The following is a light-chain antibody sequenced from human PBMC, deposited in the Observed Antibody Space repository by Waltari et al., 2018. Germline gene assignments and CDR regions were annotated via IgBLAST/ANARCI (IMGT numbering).Light chain of an antibody. CDR1: QRVSSS. CDR2: DAS. Sequence: EIVLTQSPATLSLSPGERATLSCRASQRVSSSLACYQQNPGQAPRLLIYDASNRATGIPAMFSGSGSGTDFTLTISSLEPEDFAVYYCQQRSNWPRLTFGGGTKVEIK. J-gene: IGKJ4*01. V-gene: IGKV3-11*01. CDR3: QQRSNWPRLT.